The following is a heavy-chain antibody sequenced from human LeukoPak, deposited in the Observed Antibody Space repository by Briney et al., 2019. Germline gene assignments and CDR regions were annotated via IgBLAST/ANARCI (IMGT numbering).Heavy chain of an antibody. CDR3: ATETNGRHYDY. J-gene: IGHJ4*02. V-gene: IGHV3-21*06. CDR2: IGPTGFDR. Sequence: GGSLRLSFTTSGLTFSTSAFNWFRQPPGKGLEWVASIGPTGFDRYHADSIKGRFTISRDNANNFLYLQMDSLRAEDTAVYYCATETNGRHYDYWGQGTLLTVSS. D-gene: IGHD1-14*01. CDR1: GLTFSTSA.